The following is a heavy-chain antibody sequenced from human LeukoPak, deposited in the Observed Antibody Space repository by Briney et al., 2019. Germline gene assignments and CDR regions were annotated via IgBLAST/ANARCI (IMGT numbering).Heavy chain of an antibody. CDR3: ARDDDSSGYLGY. J-gene: IGHJ4*02. CDR2: INHSGST. D-gene: IGHD3-22*01. V-gene: IGHV4-34*01. CDR1: GGSFSGYY. Sequence: SETLSLTCAVYGGSFSGYYWSWIRQPPGKGLEWIGEINHSGSTNYNPSLKSRVTISVDTSKNQFSLKLSSVTAADTAVYYCARDDDSSGYLGYWGQGTLVTVSS.